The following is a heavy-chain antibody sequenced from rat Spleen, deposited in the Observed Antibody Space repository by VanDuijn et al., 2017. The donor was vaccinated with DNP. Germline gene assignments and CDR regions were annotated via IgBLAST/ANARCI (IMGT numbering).Heavy chain of an antibody. J-gene: IGHJ2*01. CDR2: ISSAGST. D-gene: IGHD1-11*01. V-gene: IGHV3-3*01. CDR3: ARLHYGLDY. CDR1: GYSITSSYR. Sequence: EVQLQESGPGLVKPSQSLSLICSVTGYSITSSYRWSWIRKFPGNKLEWMGFISSAGSTNYNPSLKSRISITRDTSKNQFFLQVNSVTTEDTATYYCARLHYGLDYWGQGVMVTVSS.